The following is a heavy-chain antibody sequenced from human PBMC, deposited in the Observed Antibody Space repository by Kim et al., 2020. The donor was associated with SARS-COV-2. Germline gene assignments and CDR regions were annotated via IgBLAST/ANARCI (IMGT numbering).Heavy chain of an antibody. J-gene: IGHJ6*02. CDR2: IYYSGST. V-gene: IGHV4-31*03. CDR1: GGSISSGGYY. Sequence: SETLSLTCTVSGGSISSGGYYWSWIRQHPGKGLEWIGYIYYSGSTYYNPSLKSRVTISVDTSKNQFSLKLSSVTAADTAVYYCARGDGIYYYYGMDVWGQGTTVTVSS. CDR3: ARGDGIYYYYGMDV.